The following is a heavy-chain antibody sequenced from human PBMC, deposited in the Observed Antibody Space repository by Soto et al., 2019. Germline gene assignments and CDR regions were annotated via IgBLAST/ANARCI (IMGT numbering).Heavy chain of an antibody. J-gene: IGHJ4*02. Sequence: EVQLLESGGGLVQPGGSLRLSCAASGFTFSSYAMSWVRQAPGKGLEWVSAISGSGGSTYYADSVKGRFTISRDNSKNRLYLQMNSLRAEDTAVYYCAKKTRHIPMVRGVIPQLDYWGQGTLVTVSS. V-gene: IGHV3-23*01. CDR1: GFTFSSYA. CDR3: AKKTRHIPMVRGVIPQLDY. D-gene: IGHD3-10*01. CDR2: ISGSGGST.